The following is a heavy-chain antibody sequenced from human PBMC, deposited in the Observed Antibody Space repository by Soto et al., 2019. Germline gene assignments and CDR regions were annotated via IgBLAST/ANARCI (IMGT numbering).Heavy chain of an antibody. CDR2: VSAFIRSP. V-gene: IGHV1-18*01. CDR1: GYSFSTYG. CDR3: AREGQPYSAVDFGLDV. Sequence: QVQLVQSGNEVKTPGASLKVSCKASGYSFSTYGGTWVRQAPGQGLELMGWVSAFIRSPLYLRKFQDRVTMTTDTSTSTAYMELRSLTSADTAVYFCAREGQPYSAVDFGLDVWGQGTTV. D-gene: IGHD5-12*01. J-gene: IGHJ6*02.